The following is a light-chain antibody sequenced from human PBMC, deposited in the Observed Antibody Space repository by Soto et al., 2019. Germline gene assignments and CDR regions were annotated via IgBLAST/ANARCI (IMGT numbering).Light chain of an antibody. Sequence: EIGLPQYPGTLSLSPGERATLSCRASQSVSNNYLAWYQQKPGQAPRLLIYGASNRATGIPDRFSGSGSGTDFTLTISRLEPEDFAVYYCQQYGSSGTFGQGTKVDIK. CDR3: QQYGSSGT. CDR1: QSVSNNY. CDR2: GAS. V-gene: IGKV3-20*01. J-gene: IGKJ1*01.